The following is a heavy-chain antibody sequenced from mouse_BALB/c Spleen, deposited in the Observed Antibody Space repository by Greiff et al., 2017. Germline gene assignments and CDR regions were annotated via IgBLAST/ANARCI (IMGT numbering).Heavy chain of an antibody. CDR1: GYTFTSYW. CDR3: ARITTLYAMDY. J-gene: IGHJ4*01. Sequence: VQLQQSGADLAKPGASVKMSCKASGYTFTSYWMHWVKQRPGQGLEWIGYINPSTGYTEYNQKFKDKATLTADKSSSTAYMQLSSLTSEDSAVYYCARITTLYAMDYWGQGTSVTVSS. V-gene: IGHV1-7*01. CDR2: INPSTGYT. D-gene: IGHD1-1*01.